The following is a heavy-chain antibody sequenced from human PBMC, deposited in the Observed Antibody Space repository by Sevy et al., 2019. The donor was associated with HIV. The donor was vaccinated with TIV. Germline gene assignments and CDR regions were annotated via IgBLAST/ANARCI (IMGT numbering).Heavy chain of an antibody. CDR2: INPNSGGT. D-gene: IGHD3-10*01. V-gene: IGHV1-2*06. Sequence: ASVKVSCKASGYTFSNYYMDWVRQAPGQGLEWMGRINPNSGGTNYAQKFQGRVTMTRDTSIRTAYRELTRLRSDDTAVYYCAGERITMVEGVFITTYYHYGMDVWGQGTTVTVSS. CDR1: GYTFSNYY. CDR3: AGERITMVEGVFITTYYHYGMDV. J-gene: IGHJ6*02.